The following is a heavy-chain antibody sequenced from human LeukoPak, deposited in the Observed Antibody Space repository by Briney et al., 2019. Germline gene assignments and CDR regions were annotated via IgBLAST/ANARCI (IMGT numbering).Heavy chain of an antibody. CDR2: IYYSGST. Sequence: SETLSLTCTVSGGSISSYYWSWIRQPPGKGLEWIGYIYYSGSTNYNPSLKSRVTISVDTSKNQFSLKLSSVTAADTAVYYCARRRRGAGTLYYYYGMDVWGQGTTVTVSS. J-gene: IGHJ6*02. CDR1: GGSISSYY. D-gene: IGHD3-10*01. CDR3: ARRRRGAGTLYYYYGMDV. V-gene: IGHV4-59*08.